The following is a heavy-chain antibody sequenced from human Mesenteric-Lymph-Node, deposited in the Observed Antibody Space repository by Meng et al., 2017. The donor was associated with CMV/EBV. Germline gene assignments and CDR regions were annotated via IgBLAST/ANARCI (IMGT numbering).Heavy chain of an antibody. CDR2: IKEDGSEQ. Sequence: GESLKISCAASGFTFSSYWMTWVRQAPGKGLEWVANIKEDGSEQYYVDSVKGRFTISRDNAKNSLYLQLNSLRAEDTAVYYCARSVTASGSTSAYWGQGTLVTVSS. CDR3: ARSVTASGSTSAY. V-gene: IGHV3-7*01. J-gene: IGHJ4*02. CDR1: GFTFSSYW. D-gene: IGHD6-13*01.